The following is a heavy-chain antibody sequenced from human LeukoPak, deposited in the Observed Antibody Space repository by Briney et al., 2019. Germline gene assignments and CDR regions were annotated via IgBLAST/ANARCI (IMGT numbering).Heavy chain of an antibody. Sequence: SQTLSLTCTVSGGSISSGDYYWSWIRQPPGKGLEWIGYIYYSGSTYYNPSLKSRVTISVDTSKNQLSLKLSSVTAADTAVYYCARGENYYYGMDVWGKGTTVTVSS. CDR1: GGSISSGDYY. CDR3: ARGENYYYGMDV. J-gene: IGHJ6*04. CDR2: IYYSGST. V-gene: IGHV4-30-4*01.